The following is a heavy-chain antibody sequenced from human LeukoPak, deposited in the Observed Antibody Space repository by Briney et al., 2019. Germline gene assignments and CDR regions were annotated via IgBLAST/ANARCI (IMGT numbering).Heavy chain of an antibody. V-gene: IGHV4-4*07. CDR2: IYTSGST. Sequence: SETLSLTCTVSGGSISSYYWSWIRQPAGKGLEWIGRIYTSGSTNYNPSLKSRVTISVDTSKNQFSLKLSSVTAADTAVYYCARVRDSSGWYLWFDPWGQGTLVTVSP. D-gene: IGHD6-19*01. CDR1: GGSISSYY. J-gene: IGHJ5*02. CDR3: ARVRDSSGWYLWFDP.